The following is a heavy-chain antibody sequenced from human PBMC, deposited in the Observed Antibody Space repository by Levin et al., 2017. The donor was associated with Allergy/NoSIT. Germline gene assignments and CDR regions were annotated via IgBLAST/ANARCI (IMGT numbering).Heavy chain of an antibody. V-gene: IGHV1-69*13. CDR3: ARDKPGIVGSSEAFDI. J-gene: IGHJ3*02. D-gene: IGHD1-26*01. CDR2: IVPFYGTT. CDR1: GGTFSTDG. Sequence: PRASVKVSCKASGGTFSTDGITWVRQAPGQGLEWMGEIVPFYGTTTYSQKFRGRVTITAHASTSTVYMELSSLRSEDTAMYYCARDKPGIVGSSEAFDIWGQGTMVTVSS.